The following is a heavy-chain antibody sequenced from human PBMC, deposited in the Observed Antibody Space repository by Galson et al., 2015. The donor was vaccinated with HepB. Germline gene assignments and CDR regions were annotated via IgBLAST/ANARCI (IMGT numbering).Heavy chain of an antibody. V-gene: IGHV3-66*01. CDR3: ARDYVITMVRGVII. D-gene: IGHD3-10*01. CDR2: IYSGGST. J-gene: IGHJ4*02. Sequence: SLRLSCAASGFTVSSNYMSWVRQAPGKGLEWVSVIYSGGSTYYADSVKGRFTISRDNSKNTLYLQMNSLRAEDTAVYYCARDYVITMVRGVIIWGQGTLVTVSS. CDR1: GFTVSSNY.